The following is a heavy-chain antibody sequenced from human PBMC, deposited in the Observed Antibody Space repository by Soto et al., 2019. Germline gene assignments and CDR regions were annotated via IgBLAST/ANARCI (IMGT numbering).Heavy chain of an antibody. CDR3: ARNWGTFGYYYGMDV. CDR2: IWYDGSDK. CDR1: GFIFSNYG. V-gene: IGHV3-33*01. D-gene: IGHD7-27*01. J-gene: IGHJ6*02. Sequence: QVQLVESGGGVVQPGRSLRLSCATSGFIFSNYGMDWVLQAPGKGLEWVAVIWYDGSDKFYADSVKSRFTNSRDNSNNTLHLQMNSLRAEDTAVYYCARNWGTFGYYYGMDVWGQGTTVTVSS.